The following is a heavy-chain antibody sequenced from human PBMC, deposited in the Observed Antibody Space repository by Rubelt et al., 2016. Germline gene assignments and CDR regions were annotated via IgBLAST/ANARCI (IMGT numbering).Heavy chain of an antibody. J-gene: IGHJ4*02. CDR3: ASTGDGYELDY. Sequence: EVQLVESGGGLVQPGGSLRLSCAASGFTFSSYWMSWVRQAPGKGLEWVANIKQDGSEKYYVDSVKGRFTISRDNAKNSLYLQMNSLRAEDTAVYYCASTGDGYELDYWGQGTLVTVSS. V-gene: IGHV3-7*05. D-gene: IGHD5-12*01. CDR1: GFTFSSYW. CDR2: IKQDGSEK.